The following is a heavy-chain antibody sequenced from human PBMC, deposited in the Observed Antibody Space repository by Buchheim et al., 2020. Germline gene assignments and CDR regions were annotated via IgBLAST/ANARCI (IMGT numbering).Heavy chain of an antibody. Sequence: QVQLVQSGAEVKKPGSSVKVSCKASGGTFSSHSISWVRQAPGQGLEWMGGIIPIFDSTNYAQKFQGRVSITADKSTSTVNMELSSLRSEDTAVYYCASKSYCTEGSSCSPSVYYYYYGLDVWGPGTT. CDR2: IIPIFDST. CDR3: ASKSYCTEGSSCSPSVYYYYYGLDV. J-gene: IGHJ6*02. CDR1: GGTFSSHS. D-gene: IGHD2-2*01. V-gene: IGHV1-69*06.